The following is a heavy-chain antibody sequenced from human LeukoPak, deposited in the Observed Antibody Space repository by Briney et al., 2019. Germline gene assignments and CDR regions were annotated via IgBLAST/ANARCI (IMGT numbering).Heavy chain of an antibody. Sequence: GGSLRLSCAASGFTFSSYAMSWVRQAPGKGLEWVSGISGSGVSTYYADSVKGRFTISRDNSKNTLYLQMNSLRAEDTAVYHCVSDSSDYPPGAFDIWGQGTMVTVSS. CDR2: ISGSGVST. D-gene: IGHD3-22*01. V-gene: IGHV3-23*01. CDR1: GFTFSSYA. CDR3: VSDSSDYPPGAFDI. J-gene: IGHJ3*02.